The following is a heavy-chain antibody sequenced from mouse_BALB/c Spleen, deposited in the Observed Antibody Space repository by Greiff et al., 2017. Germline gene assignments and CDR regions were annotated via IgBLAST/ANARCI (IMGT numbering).Heavy chain of an antibody. D-gene: IGHD2-1*01. V-gene: IGHV1-54*01. J-gene: IGHJ4*01. CDR2: INPGSGGT. CDR3: ARSGGNYVGADY. Sequence: QVHVKQSGAELVRPGTSVKVSCKASGYAFTNYLIEWVKQRPGQGLEWIGVINPGSGGTNYNEKFKGKATLTADKSSSTAYMQLSSLTSDDSAVYFCARSGGNYVGADYWGQGTSVTVSS. CDR1: GYAFTNYL.